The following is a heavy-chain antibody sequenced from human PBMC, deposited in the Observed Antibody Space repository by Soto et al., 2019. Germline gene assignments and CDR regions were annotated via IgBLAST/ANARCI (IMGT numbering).Heavy chain of an antibody. V-gene: IGHV1-69*01. CDR3: ASLGYYYDSSGYYFDY. D-gene: IGHD3-22*01. Sequence: QVQLVQSGAEVKKPGSSVKVSCKASGGTFSSYAISWVRQAPGQGLEWMGGIIPIVGTANYAQKFQGRVTITEDASTSTAYMELSSLRSEDMAVYYCASLGYYYDSSGYYFDYWGQGTLVTVSS. J-gene: IGHJ4*02. CDR1: GGTFSSYA. CDR2: IIPIVGTA.